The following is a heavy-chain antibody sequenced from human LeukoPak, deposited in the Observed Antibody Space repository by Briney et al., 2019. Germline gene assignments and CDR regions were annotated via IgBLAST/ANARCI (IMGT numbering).Heavy chain of an antibody. V-gene: IGHV1-69*05. D-gene: IGHD3-22*01. Sequence: ASVKVSCKASGDTFSSYAISWVRQAPGQGLESMGGIIPIFGTANYAQKFQGRVTITTDESTSTAYMELSSLRSEDTAVYYCATVNQAYYDSSGISPPFDYWGQGTLVTVSS. CDR2: IIPIFGTA. CDR3: ATVNQAYYDSSGISPPFDY. J-gene: IGHJ4*02. CDR1: GDTFSSYA.